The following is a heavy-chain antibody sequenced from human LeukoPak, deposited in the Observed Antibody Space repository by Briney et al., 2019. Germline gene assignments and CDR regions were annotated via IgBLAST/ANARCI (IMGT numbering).Heavy chain of an antibody. J-gene: IGHJ3*02. D-gene: IGHD3-22*01. V-gene: IGHV3-30*04. Sequence: GRSLRLSCAASGFTFSSYAMHWVRQAPGKGLEWVAVISYDGRNKYYADSVKGRFTISRDNSKNTLYLQMNSLRAEDTAVFYCARDFIGGSSGSTSAFDIWGQGTMVTVSS. CDR3: ARDFIGGSSGSTSAFDI. CDR2: ISYDGRNK. CDR1: GFTFSSYA.